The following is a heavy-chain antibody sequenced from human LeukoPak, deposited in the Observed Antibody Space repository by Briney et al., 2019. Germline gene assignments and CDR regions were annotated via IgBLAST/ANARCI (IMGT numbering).Heavy chain of an antibody. CDR3: ARAPSIAAIRHAFAI. CDR1: GGSISSYY. V-gene: IGHV4-4*07. J-gene: IGHJ3*02. CDR2: IYTSGST. D-gene: IGHD6-6*01. Sequence: SETLSLTCNVSGGSISSYYWSWIRQPAGKGQEWIGRIYTSGSTNYNPSLKSRVTMSVDTSKNQFSLKLSSVTAADTAVYYCARAPSIAAIRHAFAIWGQGTMVTVSS.